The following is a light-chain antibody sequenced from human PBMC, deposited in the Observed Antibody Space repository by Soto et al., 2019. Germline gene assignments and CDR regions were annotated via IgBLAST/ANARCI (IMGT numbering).Light chain of an antibody. CDR3: CSYARSSTYV. CDR1: SGDVGSYNL. Sequence: QSALTQPASVSGSPGQSITISCTGTSGDVGSYNLVSWYQHHPGKAPKLMIYEGSKRPSGVSNRFSGAKSGSTASLTISGLQAEGEADYYCCSYARSSTYVFGTGTKVTVL. CDR2: EGS. V-gene: IGLV2-23*01. J-gene: IGLJ1*01.